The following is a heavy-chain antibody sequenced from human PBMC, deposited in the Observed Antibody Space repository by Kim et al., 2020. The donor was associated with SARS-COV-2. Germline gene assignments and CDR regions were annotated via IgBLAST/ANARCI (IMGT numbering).Heavy chain of an antibody. D-gene: IGHD3-10*02. J-gene: IGHJ3*02. V-gene: IGHV4-61*02. CDR2: IYTSGST. CDR1: GGSISSGSYY. CDR3: AREGGDYYVQADAFDI. Sequence: SETLSLTCTVSGGSISSGSYYWSWIRQPAGKGLEWIGRIYTSGSTNYNPSLKSRVTISVDTSKNQFSLKLTSVTAADTAVYYCAREGGDYYVQADAFDIWGQGTMVTVSS.